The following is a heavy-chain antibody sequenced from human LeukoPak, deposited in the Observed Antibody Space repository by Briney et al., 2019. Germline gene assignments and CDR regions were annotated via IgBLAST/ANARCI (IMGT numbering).Heavy chain of an antibody. Sequence: PSGTLSLTCAVSGGSISSSNWWSWVRQPPGKGLEWIGEIYHSGSTNYNPSLKSRVTISVDKSKNQFSLKLSSVTAADTAVYYCARRRGADIVVVVAATGGYFDYWGQGTLVTVSS. CDR2: IYHSGST. CDR3: ARRRGADIVVVVAATGGYFDY. V-gene: IGHV4-4*02. D-gene: IGHD2-15*01. J-gene: IGHJ4*02. CDR1: GGSISSSNW.